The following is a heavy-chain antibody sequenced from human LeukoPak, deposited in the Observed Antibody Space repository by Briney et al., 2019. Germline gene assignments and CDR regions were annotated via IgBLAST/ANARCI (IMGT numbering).Heavy chain of an antibody. D-gene: IGHD3-10*01. CDR3: VRDTVMVRGVQYYYYYYMDV. CDR1: GFTFSSYW. J-gene: IGHJ6*03. Sequence: GGSLRLSCAASGFTFSSYWMSWVRQAPGKGLEWVANIEQDGSEKYYVDSVKGRFTISRDNAKNSLYLQMNSLRAEDTAVYYCVRDTVMVRGVQYYYYYYMDVWGKGTTVTVSS. CDR2: IEQDGSEK. V-gene: IGHV3-7*01.